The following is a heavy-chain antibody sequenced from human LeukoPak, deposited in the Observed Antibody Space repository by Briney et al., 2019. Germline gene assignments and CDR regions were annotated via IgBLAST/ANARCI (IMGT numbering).Heavy chain of an antibody. CDR3: ARVPKGY. Sequence: PSETLSLTCTVSGGSISSSSYYWGWIRQPPGKGLEWIGSIYYSGSTYYNPSLKSRVTISVDTSKNQFSLKLSSVTAADTAVYYCARVPKGYWGQGTLVTVSS. CDR2: IYYSGST. J-gene: IGHJ4*02. V-gene: IGHV4-39*07. CDR1: GGSISSSSYY.